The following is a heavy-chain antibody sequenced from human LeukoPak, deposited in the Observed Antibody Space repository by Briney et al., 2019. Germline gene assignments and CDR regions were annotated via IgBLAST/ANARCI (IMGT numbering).Heavy chain of an antibody. CDR3: TRRLPGFLVRGVLNGNWFDP. Sequence: PSETLSLTCTVSGVSISSSNSYWGWIRQPPGKGLEWIGSIYYSGNTYYNASLKSQVSISIDTSKNQFSLKLSSVTAADTAVYYCTRRLPGFLVRGVLNGNWFDPWGQGTLVTVSS. J-gene: IGHJ5*02. CDR1: GVSISSSNSY. D-gene: IGHD3-10*01. CDR2: IYYSGNT. V-gene: IGHV4-39*01.